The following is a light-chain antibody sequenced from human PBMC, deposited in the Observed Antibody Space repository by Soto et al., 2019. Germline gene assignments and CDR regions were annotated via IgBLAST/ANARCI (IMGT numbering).Light chain of an antibody. CDR1: QSISSY. J-gene: IGKJ1*01. CDR3: QQSYGTPR. CDR2: AAS. V-gene: IGKV1-39*01. Sequence: DIHMTQSPSSLSASVGDRVTVTCRASQSISSYLNWYQQKPGKAPQLLIYAASSLQRGVPSRFSGSGSGTHFTLTISSLQPEDFATYYCQQSYGTPRFGQGTKVDIK.